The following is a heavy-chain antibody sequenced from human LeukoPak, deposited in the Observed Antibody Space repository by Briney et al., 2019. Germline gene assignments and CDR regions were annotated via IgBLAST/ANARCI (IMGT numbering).Heavy chain of an antibody. V-gene: IGHV3-7*01. J-gene: IGHJ4*02. Sequence: GGSLRLSCAASGFTFTTYGMHWVRQAPGKGLEWVANIKQDGSEKYYVDSVKGRFTISRDNAKNSLYLQMNSLRAEDTAVYYCVIDRGASYWGQGTLVTVSS. CDR3: VIDRGASY. D-gene: IGHD3-10*01. CDR2: IKQDGSEK. CDR1: GFTFTTYG.